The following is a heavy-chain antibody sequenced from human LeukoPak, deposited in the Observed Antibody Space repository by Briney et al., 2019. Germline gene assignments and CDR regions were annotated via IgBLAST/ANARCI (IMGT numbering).Heavy chain of an antibody. V-gene: IGHV4-34*01. D-gene: IGHD6-13*01. J-gene: IGHJ4*02. CDR3: ARGYNIAAAGTFDY. CDR2: INHSGST. Sequence: SETLSLTCAAYGGSFSGYYWSWIRQPPGKGLEWIGEINHSGSTNYNPSLKSRVTISVDTSKNQFSLKLSSVTAADTAVYYCARGYNIAAAGTFDYWGQGTLVTVSS. CDR1: GGSFSGYY.